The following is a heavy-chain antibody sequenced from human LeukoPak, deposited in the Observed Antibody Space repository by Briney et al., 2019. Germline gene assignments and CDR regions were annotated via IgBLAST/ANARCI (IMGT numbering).Heavy chain of an antibody. V-gene: IGHV4-34*01. D-gene: IGHD3-22*01. CDR1: GGSFSGYY. Sequence: SETLSLTCAVYGGSFSGYYWTWIRQPPGKGLELIGEISHSESTNYNPSLKSRVTISVDTSKNQFSLKLSSVTAADTAVYYCARGGMHSSGLDYWGQGTLVTVSS. J-gene: IGHJ4*02. CDR2: ISHSEST. CDR3: ARGGMHSSGLDY.